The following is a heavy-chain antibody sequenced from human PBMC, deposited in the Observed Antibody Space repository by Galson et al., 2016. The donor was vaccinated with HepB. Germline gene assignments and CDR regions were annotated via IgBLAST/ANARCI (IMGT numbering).Heavy chain of an antibody. CDR2: IYYSGYT. V-gene: IGHV4-61*01. J-gene: IGHJ5*02. Sequence: SETLSLTCTVSGDSVSSSRYYWTWIRQPPEKGLEWIGYIYYSGYTKYNPSLKSRVTISVDTSKNQFSLKLSSVTAADTAVYYCARDRRQDWFDPWGQGTLVPVSS. CDR3: ARDRRQDWFDP. CDR1: GDSVSSSRYY.